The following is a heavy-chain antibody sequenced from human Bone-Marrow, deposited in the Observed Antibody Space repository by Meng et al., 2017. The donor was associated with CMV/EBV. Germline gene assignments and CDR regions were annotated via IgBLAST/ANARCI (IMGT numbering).Heavy chain of an antibody. Sequence: LQRQMSSPGLVKPSETLPLTCTVPGGSISSSSYYWGWIRQPPGKGLEWIGSIYYSGSTYYNPSLKSRVTISVDTSKNQFSPKLSSVTAADTAVYYCARLTGDYGYYFDYWGQGTLVTVSS. D-gene: IGHD4-17*01. CDR2: IYYSGST. CDR3: ARLTGDYGYYFDY. V-gene: IGHV4-39*01. CDR1: GGSISSSSYY. J-gene: IGHJ4*02.